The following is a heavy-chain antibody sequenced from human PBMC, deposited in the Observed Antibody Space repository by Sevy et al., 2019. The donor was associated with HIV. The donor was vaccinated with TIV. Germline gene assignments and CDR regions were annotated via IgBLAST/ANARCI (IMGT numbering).Heavy chain of an antibody. D-gene: IGHD3-22*01. CDR1: GFTFSSYW. V-gene: IGHV3-74*01. J-gene: IGHJ2*01. Sequence: GGSLRLSCAASGFTFSSYWMHWVRQAPGKGLVWVSRINSDGSSTSYADSVKGRFTISRDNSKNTLYLQMNSLRAEDTAVYYCAKAVVILDWYFDLWGRGTLVTVSS. CDR3: AKAVVILDWYFDL. CDR2: INSDGSST.